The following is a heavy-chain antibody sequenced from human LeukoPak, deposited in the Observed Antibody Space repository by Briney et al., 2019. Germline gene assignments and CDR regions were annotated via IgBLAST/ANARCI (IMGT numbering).Heavy chain of an antibody. Sequence: SETLSLTCTVSGGSISSGDYYWSWIRQPPGKGLEWIGYIYYSGSTYYNPSLKSRVTISVDTSKNQFSLKLSSVTAADTAVYYCARVPYYDSSGYSFDYWGQGTLVTVSS. CDR2: IYYSGST. D-gene: IGHD3-22*01. J-gene: IGHJ4*02. V-gene: IGHV4-30-4*01. CDR1: GGSISSGDYY. CDR3: ARVPYYDSSGYSFDY.